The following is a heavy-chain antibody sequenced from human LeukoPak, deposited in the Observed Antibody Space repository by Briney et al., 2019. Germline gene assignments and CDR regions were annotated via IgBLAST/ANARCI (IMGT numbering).Heavy chain of an antibody. CDR2: IKQDGTEK. CDR3: AKVAKYYYGSETYYFFEH. CDR1: GFSVSRYW. J-gene: IGHJ4*02. V-gene: IGHV3-7*01. Sequence: GGSLRLSCAASGFSVSRYWMSWVRQASGEGLEWVANIKQDGTEKYYVDSVKGRFTISRDNAKNSLYLQMNSLRVEDTAVYYCAKVAKYYYGSETYYFFEHWGQGTPVTASS. D-gene: IGHD3-10*01.